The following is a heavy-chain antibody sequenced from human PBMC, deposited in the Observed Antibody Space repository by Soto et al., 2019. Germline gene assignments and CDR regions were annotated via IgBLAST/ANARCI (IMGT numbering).Heavy chain of an antibody. V-gene: IGHV3-23*01. CDR1: GFTFNIYA. Sequence: GGSLRLSCTASGFTFNIYAMSWVRQAPGKGLEWVSTISGSGDSTYDADSVKGRFTISRDNSKNTLYLQMNSLRAEDTAVYYCAKDNRAAPSSASFYDYWGQGTLVTVSS. CDR2: ISGSGDST. J-gene: IGHJ4*02. CDR3: AKDNRAAPSSASFYDY. D-gene: IGHD2-2*01.